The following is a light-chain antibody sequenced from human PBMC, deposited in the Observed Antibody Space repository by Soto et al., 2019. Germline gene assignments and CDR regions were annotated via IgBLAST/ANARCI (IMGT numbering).Light chain of an antibody. J-gene: IGLJ1*01. V-gene: IGLV2-14*01. CDR3: RSYTTSVTYV. CDR1: SSNVGNYKY. CDR2: EGS. Sequence: QSALTQPASVSGSPGQSITISCTGTSSNVGNYKYVSWYQQHPGKAPKLMIYEGSNRPSAVSNRFSGSKSGSTASLTISGLQAEDEADYYCRSYTTSVTYVFGTGTKLTVL.